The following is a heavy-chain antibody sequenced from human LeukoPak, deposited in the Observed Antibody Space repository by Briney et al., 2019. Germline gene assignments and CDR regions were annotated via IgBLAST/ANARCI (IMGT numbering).Heavy chain of an antibody. CDR1: EFTLTCRE. J-gene: IGHJ4*02. D-gene: IGHD4-23*01. V-gene: IGHV3-7*01. CDR3: ARVPGVTRYFDS. Sequence: GGSLTLSCAASEFTLTCREISSLCQTPGKGVKWVASIKQDGREKFYADSVKGRFTISRDNAKNSLYLQVNSLRAEDTAVYYCARVPGVTRYFDSWGQGVLVTVSS. CDR2: IKQDGREK.